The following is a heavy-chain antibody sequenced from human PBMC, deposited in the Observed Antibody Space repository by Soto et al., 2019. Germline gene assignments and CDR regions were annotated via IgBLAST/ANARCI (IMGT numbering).Heavy chain of an antibody. CDR3: AKDPTRKKKQLANEYYFDY. CDR1: GFTFDDYA. J-gene: IGHJ4*02. D-gene: IGHD6-13*01. Sequence: GGSLRLSCAASGFTFDDYAMHWVRQAPGKGLEWVSAISGSGGSTYYADSVKGRFTISRDNSKNTLYLQMNSLRAEDTAVYYCAKDPTRKKKQLANEYYFDYWGQGTLVTVSS. CDR2: ISGSGGST. V-gene: IGHV3-23*01.